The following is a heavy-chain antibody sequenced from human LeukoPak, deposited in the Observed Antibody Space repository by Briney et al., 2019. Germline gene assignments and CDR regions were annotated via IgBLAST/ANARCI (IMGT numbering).Heavy chain of an antibody. V-gene: IGHV5-51*01. CDR1: GYRFTNYW. Sequence: GEFLKISCKGSGYRFTNYWIGWVRQMPGKGLEWMGIIYPGDSDTRYSPSFQGQVTISVDKSISTAYLQWSSLKASDTAMYYCARRGDNSGYYSFDSWGQGTLVTVPS. CDR3: ARRGDNSGYYSFDS. D-gene: IGHD3-22*01. CDR2: IYPGDSDT. J-gene: IGHJ4*02.